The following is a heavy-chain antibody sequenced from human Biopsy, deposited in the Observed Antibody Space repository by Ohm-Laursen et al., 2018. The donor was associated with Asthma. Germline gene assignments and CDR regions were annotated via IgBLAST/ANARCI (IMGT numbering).Heavy chain of an antibody. V-gene: IGHV4-59*07. CDR1: GDSMSKYY. CDR3: ARQRTSSGWYDF. CDR2: AYYTGKT. J-gene: IGHJ5*01. Sequence: SDTLSLTCSVSGDSMSKYYWSWIRQPPGRGLEWIGFAYYTGKTRYEPPLKSRVTISLDTSKKQFSLSIKSATAADTAVYYCARQRTSSGWYDFWGQGILVSVSS. D-gene: IGHD6-19*01.